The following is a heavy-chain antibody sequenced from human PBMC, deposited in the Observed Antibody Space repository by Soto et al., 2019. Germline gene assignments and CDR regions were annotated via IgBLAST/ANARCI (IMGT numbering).Heavy chain of an antibody. J-gene: IGHJ4*02. CDR2: ISYDGSNK. Sequence: GGSLRLSCAASGFTFSSYAMHWVRQAPGKGLEWVAVISYDGSNKYYADSVKGRFTISRDNSKNTLYLQMNSLRAEDTAVYYCARGKATLIDYWGQGTLVTVSS. D-gene: IGHD5-12*01. CDR1: GFTFSSYA. V-gene: IGHV3-30-3*01. CDR3: ARGKATLIDY.